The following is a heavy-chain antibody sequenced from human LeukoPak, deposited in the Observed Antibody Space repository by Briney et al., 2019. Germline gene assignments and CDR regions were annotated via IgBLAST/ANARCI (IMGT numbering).Heavy chain of an antibody. D-gene: IGHD1-14*01. Sequence: ASVKVSCKASGYTFTGYYMHWVRQAPGQGFEWMGWINPNSGDTTYAQNFQARVTMTRDTSINTAYMELSRLRSDDTAVYYCARGRSVTEPETTNLFDYWSQGALVTVSS. CDR2: INPNSGDT. V-gene: IGHV1-2*02. CDR3: ARGRSVTEPETTNLFDY. J-gene: IGHJ4*02. CDR1: GYTFTGYY.